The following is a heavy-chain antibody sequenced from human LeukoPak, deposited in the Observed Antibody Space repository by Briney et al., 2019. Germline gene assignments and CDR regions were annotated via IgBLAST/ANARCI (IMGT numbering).Heavy chain of an antibody. D-gene: IGHD3-10*01. CDR2: ISGSGVST. CDR1: GFTFSSYA. CDR3: ARKYGSGSYSPPDY. Sequence: GGSLRLSCAASGFTFSSYAMSWVRQAPGKGLEWVSAISGSGVSTYYADSVKGRFTISRDNSKNTLYMQMNSLRAEDMAVYYCARKYGSGSYSPPDYWGQGTLVTVSS. J-gene: IGHJ4*02. V-gene: IGHV3-23*01.